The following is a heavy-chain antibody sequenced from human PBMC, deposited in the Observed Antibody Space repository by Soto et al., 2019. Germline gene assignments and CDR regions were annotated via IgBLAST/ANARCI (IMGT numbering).Heavy chain of an antibody. D-gene: IGHD6-19*01. CDR1: GFTFSSYG. V-gene: IGHV3-33*01. CDR2: IWYDGSNK. CDR3: ARDPPAGGSPQWLVRYGFDY. J-gene: IGHJ4*02. Sequence: ESGGGVVQPGRSLRLSCAASGFTFSSYGMHWVRQAPGKGLEWVAVIWYDGSNKYYADSVKGRFTISRDNSKNTLYLQMNSLRAEDTAVYYCARDPPAGGSPQWLVRYGFDYWGQGTLVTVSS.